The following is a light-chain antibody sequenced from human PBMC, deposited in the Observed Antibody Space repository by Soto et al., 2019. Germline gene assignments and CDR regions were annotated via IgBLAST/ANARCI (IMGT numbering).Light chain of an antibody. V-gene: IGKV1-5*03. CDR2: KAS. CDR3: QQYDSYPHT. CDR1: QRISSW. Sequence: DIQMTQSPSTLSASVGDRVTITCRASQRISSWVAWYQQKPGKAPNLLIYKASTLETGVPSRFSGSGSGTEFSLTISSLQPDDFVTYYCQQYDSYPHTFGQVTKLEI. J-gene: IGKJ2*01.